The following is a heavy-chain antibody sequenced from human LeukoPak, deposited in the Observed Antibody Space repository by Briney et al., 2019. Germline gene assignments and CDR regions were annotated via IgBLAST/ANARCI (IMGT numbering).Heavy chain of an antibody. CDR3: ARGGTYTVATILAFDY. CDR1: GGTFSSYA. D-gene: IGHD5-12*01. J-gene: IGHJ4*02. V-gene: IGHV1-18*01. CDR2: ISAYNGNT. Sequence: ASVKVSCEASGGTFSSYAISWVRQAPGQGLEWMGWISAYNGNTNYAQKLQGRVTMTTDTSTSTAYMELRSLRSDDTAVYYCARGGTYTVATILAFDYWGQGTLVTVSS.